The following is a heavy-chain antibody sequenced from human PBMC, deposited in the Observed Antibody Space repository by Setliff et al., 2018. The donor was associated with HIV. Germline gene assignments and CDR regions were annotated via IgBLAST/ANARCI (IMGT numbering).Heavy chain of an antibody. J-gene: IGHJ3*02. CDR1: GYTFTSYG. D-gene: IGHD3-22*01. CDR2: ISTYHGNT. V-gene: IGHV1-18*01. Sequence: ASVKVSCKPSGYTFTSYGITWVRQAPGQGLEWMGWISTYHGNTKCALNVQGRVTMTTDASTSTAYMELRSLRSDDTAVYYCARDDSSGLRGAFDIWGQGTMVTVSS. CDR3: ARDDSSGLRGAFDI.